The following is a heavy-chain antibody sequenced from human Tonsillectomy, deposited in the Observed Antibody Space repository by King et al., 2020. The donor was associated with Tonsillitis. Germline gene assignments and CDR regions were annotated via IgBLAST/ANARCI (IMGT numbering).Heavy chain of an antibody. D-gene: IGHD3-3*01. Sequence: QLQESGPGLVKPSQTLSLTCTVSGGSISSGIYYWSWIRQPAGKGLEWIGRIYTSGSTNINSSLKSRVTMSVDTSKNQISLRLTSVTAADTAVYYCAREYYTFSFDPWGPGTLVAVSS. V-gene: IGHV4-61*02. CDR1: GGSISSGIYY. J-gene: IGHJ5*02. CDR2: IYTSGST. CDR3: AREYYTFSFDP.